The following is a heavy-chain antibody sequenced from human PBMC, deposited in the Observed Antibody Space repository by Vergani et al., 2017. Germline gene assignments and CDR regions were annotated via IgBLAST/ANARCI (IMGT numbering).Heavy chain of an antibody. CDR3: ASTPDREADY. J-gene: IGHJ4*02. V-gene: IGHV4-34*01. CDR2: INHSGST. CDR1: GGSFSGYY. Sequence: QVQLQQWGAGLLKPSETLSLTCAVYGGSFSGYYWSWIRQPPGKGLEWIGEINHSGSTNYNPSLKSRVTISVDTSKNQFSLKLSSVTAADTAVYYCASTPDREADYWGQGTLVTVSS. D-gene: IGHD1-14*01.